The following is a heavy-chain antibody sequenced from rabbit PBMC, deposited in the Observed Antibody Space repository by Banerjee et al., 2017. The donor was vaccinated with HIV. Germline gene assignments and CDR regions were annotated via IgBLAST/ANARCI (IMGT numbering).Heavy chain of an antibody. CDR2: IAGDSSGFT. D-gene: IGHD1-1*01. J-gene: IGHJ4*01. CDR3: ARSGHVNGDYIWDL. Sequence: QEQLVESGGGLVQPEGSLTLTCTASGFSFSGKYWISWVRQAPGKGLEWIACIAGDSSGFTYSATWAKGRFTISKTSSTTVTLQLTSLTAADTATYFCARSGHVNGDYIWDLWGPGTLVTVS. V-gene: IGHV1S45*01. CDR1: GFSFSGKYW.